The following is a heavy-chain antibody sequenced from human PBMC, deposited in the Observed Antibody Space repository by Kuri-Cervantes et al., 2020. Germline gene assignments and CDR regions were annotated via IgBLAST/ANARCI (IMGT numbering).Heavy chain of an antibody. D-gene: IGHD5-18*01. V-gene: IGHV3-21*01. J-gene: IGHJ4*02. CDR3: AITDTAMALNGY. Sequence: GESLKISCAASGFTFSSYSMNWVRQAPGKGLEWVSSISSSSSYIYYADSVKGRFTISRDNAKNSLYLQMNSLRAEDTAVYYCAITDTAMALNGYWGQGTLVTVSS. CDR2: ISSSSSYI. CDR1: GFTFSSYS.